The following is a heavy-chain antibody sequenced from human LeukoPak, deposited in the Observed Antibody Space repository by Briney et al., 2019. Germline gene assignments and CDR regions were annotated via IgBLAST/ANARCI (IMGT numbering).Heavy chain of an antibody. J-gene: IGHJ4*02. V-gene: IGHV3-33*06. CDR1: GFTFSSYG. CDR2: IWYDGSNK. Sequence: GGSLRLSCAASGFTFSSYGMHWVRQAPGKGLEWVAVIWYDGSNKYYADSVKGRFTISRDNSKNTLYLQMNSLRAEDTAVYYCAKAPGYYDSSGYYFEYWGQGTLVTVSS. D-gene: IGHD3-22*01. CDR3: AKAPGYYDSSGYYFEY.